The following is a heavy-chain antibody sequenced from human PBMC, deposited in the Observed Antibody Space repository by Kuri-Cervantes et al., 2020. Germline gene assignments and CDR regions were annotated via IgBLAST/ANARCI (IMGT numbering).Heavy chain of an antibody. CDR3: AKTKAYDSSGYFVSRKYFQH. CDR1: GFTFAYYG. CDR2: IWYDGSNK. Sequence: GGSLRLSCAASGFTFAYYGMHWVRQAPGKGLEWVAVIWYDGSNKYYADSVKGRFTISRDNSKNTLYLQMNSLRAEDTAVYYCAKTKAYDSSGYFVSRKYFQHWGQGTLVTVSS. J-gene: IGHJ1*01. V-gene: IGHV3-33*06. D-gene: IGHD3-22*01.